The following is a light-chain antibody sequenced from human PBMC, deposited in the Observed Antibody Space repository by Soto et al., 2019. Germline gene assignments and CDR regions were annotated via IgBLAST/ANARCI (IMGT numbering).Light chain of an antibody. CDR1: QSVSSNL. V-gene: IGKV3-20*01. J-gene: IGKJ4*01. Sequence: IVLTQSPGTLSLSTGERATLSCRASQSVSSNLLAWYQQKPGQAPRLLIYGATNRATGIPDRFSGSGSGTDFTLTISRLEPEDFAVFYCQQYGSSPLTFGGGTKVDI. CDR2: GAT. CDR3: QQYGSSPLT.